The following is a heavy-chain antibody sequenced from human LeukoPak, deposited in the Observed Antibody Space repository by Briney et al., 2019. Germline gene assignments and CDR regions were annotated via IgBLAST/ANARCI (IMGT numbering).Heavy chain of an antibody. V-gene: IGHV3-48*04. CDR1: GFTFSSYS. CDR2: ISSSGSTI. J-gene: IGHJ5*02. Sequence: GGSLRLSCAASGFTFSSYSMNWVRQAPGKGLEWVSYISSSGSTIYYADSVKGRFTISRDNAKNSLYLQMNSLRVEDTAVYYCARAAGWFDPWGQGTLVTVSS. CDR3: ARAAGWFDP.